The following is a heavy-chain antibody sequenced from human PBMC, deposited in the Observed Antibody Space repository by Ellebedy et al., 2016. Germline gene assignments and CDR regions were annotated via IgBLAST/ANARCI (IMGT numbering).Heavy chain of an antibody. V-gene: IGHV4-39*02. J-gene: IGHJ4*02. CDR1: GGSISSSSYY. CDR2: IYYSGST. D-gene: IGHD5-18*01. Sequence: SETLSLTCTVSGGSISSSSYYWGWIRQPPGKGLEWIGSIYYSGSTYYNPSLKSRVTISVDTSKNQFSLKLSSVTAADTAVYYCARDLRAYSYGYSFDYWGQGTLVTVSS. CDR3: ARDLRAYSYGYSFDY.